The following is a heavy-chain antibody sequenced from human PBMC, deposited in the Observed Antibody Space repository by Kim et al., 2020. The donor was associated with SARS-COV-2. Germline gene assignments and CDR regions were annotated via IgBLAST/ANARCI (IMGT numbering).Heavy chain of an antibody. CDR3: ARAVPLLWFGELLYGARYYYGMDV. V-gene: IGHV4-4*02. CDR1: GGSISSSNW. CDR2: IYHSGST. Sequence: SEILSLTCAVSGGSISSSNWWSWVRQSPGKGLEWIGEIYHSGSTNYNPSLKSRVTISVDKSKNQFSLKLSSVTAADTAVYYCARAVPLLWFGELLYGARYYYGMDVWGQGTTVTVSS. J-gene: IGHJ6*02. D-gene: IGHD3-10*01.